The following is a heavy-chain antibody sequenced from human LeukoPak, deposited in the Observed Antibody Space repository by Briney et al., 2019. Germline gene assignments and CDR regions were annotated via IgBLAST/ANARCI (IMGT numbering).Heavy chain of an antibody. CDR1: GFTFSSYW. CDR3: ARYNSSSWAFDY. J-gene: IGHJ4*02. Sequence: GGSLRLSCAASGFTFSSYWMSWVRQAPGKGLEWVANIKQDGSGKYYVDSVKGRFTISRYNAKNSLYLQMNSLRAEDTAVYYCARYNSSSWAFDYWGQGTLVTVSS. CDR2: IKQDGSGK. D-gene: IGHD6-13*01. V-gene: IGHV3-7*01.